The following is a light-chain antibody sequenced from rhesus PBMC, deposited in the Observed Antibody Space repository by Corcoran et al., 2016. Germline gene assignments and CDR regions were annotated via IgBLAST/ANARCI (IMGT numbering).Light chain of an antibody. CDR3: QQHTSNPLT. J-gene: IGKJ4*01. CDR2: AAS. CDR1: QGISNW. Sequence: DIQMTQSPSSLSASVGDRVTITCPASQGISNWLAWYQQKPGKAPKFLNYAASSFKSGVPSRFSGSGSWTEFTLTLSSLQPEDFATYYCQQHTSNPLTFGAGTKVDLK. V-gene: IGKV1-33*02.